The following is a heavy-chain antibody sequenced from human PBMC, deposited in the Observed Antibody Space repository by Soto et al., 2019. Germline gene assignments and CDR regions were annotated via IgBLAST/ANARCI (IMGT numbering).Heavy chain of an antibody. CDR2: IYSGGTT. V-gene: IGHV3-53*01. J-gene: IGHJ4*02. Sequence: EVQVVESGGGLIQPGGSLRLSCVVSGFTVSSTNYISWVRQAPGKGLEWVSVIYSGGTTFYADSVKGRFAISRDNSKSTLYLQMNSLRAEDTAVYYCRGYGYWGPGTLVTVSS. D-gene: IGHD5-12*01. CDR1: GFTVSSTNY. CDR3: RGYGY.